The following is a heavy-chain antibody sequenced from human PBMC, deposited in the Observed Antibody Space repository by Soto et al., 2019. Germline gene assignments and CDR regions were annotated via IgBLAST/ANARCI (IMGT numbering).Heavy chain of an antibody. CDR2: IKSKTDGGTT. Sequence: GGSLRLSCAASGFTFSDYYMSWIRQAPGKGLEWVGRIKSKTDGGTTDYAAPVKGRFTISRDDSKNTLYLQMNSLKTEDTAVYYCTTDLPIVLVPAAHYGMDVWGQGTTVTSP. V-gene: IGHV3-15*01. D-gene: IGHD2-2*01. CDR1: GFTFSDYY. J-gene: IGHJ6*02. CDR3: TTDLPIVLVPAAHYGMDV.